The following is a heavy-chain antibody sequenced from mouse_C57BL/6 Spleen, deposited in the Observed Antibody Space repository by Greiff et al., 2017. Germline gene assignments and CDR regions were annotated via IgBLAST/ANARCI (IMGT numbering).Heavy chain of an antibody. J-gene: IGHJ2*01. V-gene: IGHV5-9*01. CDR1: GFTFSSYT. D-gene: IGHD1-1*01. CDR3: ARASIYYYGSSLYYFDD. Sequence: EVKLVESGGGLVKPGGSLKLSCAASGFTFSSYTMSWVRQTPEKRLEWVATISGGGGNTYYPDSVKGRFTISRDNAKNTLYLQMSSLRSEDTALYYCARASIYYYGSSLYYFDDWGQGTTLTGSS. CDR2: ISGGGGNT.